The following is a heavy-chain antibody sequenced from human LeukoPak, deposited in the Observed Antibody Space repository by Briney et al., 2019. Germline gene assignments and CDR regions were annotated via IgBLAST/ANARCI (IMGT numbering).Heavy chain of an antibody. Sequence: SETLSLTCAVYGGSFSGYYWSWIRQPPGKGLEWIGEINHSGSTNYNPSLKSRVTISVDTSKNQFSLKLSSVTAADTAVCYCARGQQWLVRFDYWGQGTLVTVSS. CDR3: ARGQQWLVRFDY. D-gene: IGHD6-19*01. CDR2: INHSGST. CDR1: GGSFSGYY. J-gene: IGHJ4*02. V-gene: IGHV4-34*01.